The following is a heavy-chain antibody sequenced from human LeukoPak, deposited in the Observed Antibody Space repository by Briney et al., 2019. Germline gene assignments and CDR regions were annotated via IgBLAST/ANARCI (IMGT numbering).Heavy chain of an antibody. CDR2: IYYSGST. V-gene: IGHV4-59*01. D-gene: IGHD6-19*01. Sequence: PSETLSLTCTVSGGSIRSYYWSWIRQPPGKGLEWIGYIYYSGSTNYNPSLKSRVTISVDTSKNQFSLKLSSVTAADTAVYYCARHGYSSGSLAWFDPWGQGTQVTVSS. CDR3: ARHGYSSGSLAWFDP. CDR1: GGSIRSYY. J-gene: IGHJ5*02.